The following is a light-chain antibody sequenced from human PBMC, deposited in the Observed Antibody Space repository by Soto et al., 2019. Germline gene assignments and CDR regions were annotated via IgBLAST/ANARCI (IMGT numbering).Light chain of an antibody. CDR2: GVT. CDR1: GSDIGAYNF. Sequence: QSALAQPPSASGSPGQSVTISCTGSGSDIGAYNFVSWYQQHPGKAPKLMIFGVTERPSGVPDRFSGSKSGNTASLTVSGLQADDEAVYYCYSYAGTSTLLFGGGTKLTVL. J-gene: IGLJ3*02. V-gene: IGLV2-8*01. CDR3: YSYAGTSTLL.